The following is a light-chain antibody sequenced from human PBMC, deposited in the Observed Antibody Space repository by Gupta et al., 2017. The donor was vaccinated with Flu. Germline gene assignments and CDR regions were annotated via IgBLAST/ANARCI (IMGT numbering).Light chain of an antibody. CDR2: KNG. J-gene: IGLJ2*01. Sequence: TTRCTGTSATMGRKYAYWYQQKPGQAPKLVIYKNGQRPSGIPDRFSGSSSGTTVTLAISGVQAEDEAEYHCETGDDSLSCVLFGGGTKLTVL. CDR1: TMGRKY. V-gene: IGLV3-25*01. CDR3: ETGDDSLSCVL.